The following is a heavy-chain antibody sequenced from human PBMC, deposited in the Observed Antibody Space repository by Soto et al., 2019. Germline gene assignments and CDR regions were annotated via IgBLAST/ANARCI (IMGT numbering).Heavy chain of an antibody. V-gene: IGHV3-23*01. CDR1: GFTFSSHA. CDR3: AKDKPGTTSFDY. CDR2: VSGSGGST. J-gene: IGHJ4*02. Sequence: PGGSLRLSCAASGFTFSSHAMSWVRQAPGKGLEWVSTVSGSGGSTYYADSVKGRFTISRDASKNTLYLQLNTLRADDTAVYYCAKDKPGTTSFDYWGQGTMVTVSS. D-gene: IGHD1-1*01.